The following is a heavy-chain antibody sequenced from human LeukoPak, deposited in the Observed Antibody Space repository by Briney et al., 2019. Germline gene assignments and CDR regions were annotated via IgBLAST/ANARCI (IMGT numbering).Heavy chain of an antibody. CDR3: ARGHSSSWYWDYYYGMDV. CDR1: GGTFSSYA. J-gene: IGHJ6*02. Sequence: GSSVKVSCKASGGTFSSYAISWVRQAPGQGLEWMGGIIPIFGTANYAQKFQGRVTITTDESTSTAYMELSSLRSEDTAVYYCARGHSSSWYWDYYYGMDVWGQGTTVTVSS. D-gene: IGHD6-13*01. V-gene: IGHV1-69*05. CDR2: IIPIFGTA.